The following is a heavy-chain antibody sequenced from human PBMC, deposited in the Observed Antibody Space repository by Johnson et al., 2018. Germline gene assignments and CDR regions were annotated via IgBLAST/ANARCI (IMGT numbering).Heavy chain of an antibody. D-gene: IGHD2-2*01. CDR2: IKQDGSEK. CDR1: GFTFSSYW. J-gene: IGHJ6*02. V-gene: IGHV3-7*01. CDR3: ARDQYQLLEKDSYGMDV. Sequence: VQLVESGGGLVQPGGSLRLSCAASGFTFSSYWMSWVRQAPGKGLEWVANIKQDGSEKYYVDSVKGRFTISRDNAKNSLYLQMNSRRAEDTAVYYCARDQYQLLEKDSYGMDVWGQGTTVTVSS.